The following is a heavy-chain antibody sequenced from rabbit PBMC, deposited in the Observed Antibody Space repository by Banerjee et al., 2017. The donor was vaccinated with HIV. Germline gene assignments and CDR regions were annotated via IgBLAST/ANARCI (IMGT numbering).Heavy chain of an antibody. V-gene: IGHV1S45*01. CDR1: GFFFSSDYW. D-gene: IGHD7-1*01. CDR3: VRSYSAGRYLDL. CDR2: IYGGTRDST. Sequence: QEQLEESGGDLVKPGASLTLTCTASGFFFSSDYWICWVRQAPGKGLEWIACIYGGTRDSTYYASWAKGRFTISKTSSTVDLKMTSLTAADTATYFCVRSYSAGRYLDLWGQGTLVTDS. J-gene: IGHJ4*01.